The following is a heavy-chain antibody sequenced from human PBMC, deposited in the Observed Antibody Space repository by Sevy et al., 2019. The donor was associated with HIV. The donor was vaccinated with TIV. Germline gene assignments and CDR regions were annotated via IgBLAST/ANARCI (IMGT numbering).Heavy chain of an antibody. CDR3: AGGNAWGRGYS. D-gene: IGHD1-26*01. CDR1: GGSITSLY. V-gene: IGHV4-59*08. Sequence: SETLSLTCTVSGGSITSLYWNWIRQPPGKGLEWIANIYYNGHINYNPSLKSRVTLSLDTSKNQFSLRLSSVTAADTAMYYCAGGNAWGRGYSWGQGTLVTVPS. CDR2: IYYNGHI. J-gene: IGHJ4*02.